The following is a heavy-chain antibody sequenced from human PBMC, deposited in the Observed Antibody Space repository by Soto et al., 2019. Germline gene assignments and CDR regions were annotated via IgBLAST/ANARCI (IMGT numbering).Heavy chain of an antibody. Sequence: ASVKVSCKASGYTFTSYGISWVRQAPGQGLEWMGWISAYNGNTNYAQKLQGRVTMTTDTSTSTVYMELRSLRSDDTAVYYCVSGYCSGGSCLPRGWFPFDYWGQGTLVTVSS. CDR2: ISAYNGNT. CDR1: GYTFTSYG. CDR3: VSGYCSGGSCLPRGWFPFDY. V-gene: IGHV1-18*01. D-gene: IGHD2-15*01. J-gene: IGHJ4*02.